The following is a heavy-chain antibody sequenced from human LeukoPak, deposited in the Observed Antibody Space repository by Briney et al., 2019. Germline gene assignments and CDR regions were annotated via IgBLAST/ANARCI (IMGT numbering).Heavy chain of an antibody. D-gene: IGHD6-19*01. J-gene: IGHJ4*02. CDR3: ARGGSGWYLDY. CDR1: GDSVSNNRAA. CDR2: TYYRSKWYN. Sequence: SQTLSLTCAISGDSVSNNRAARNWIRQSPSRGLEWLGRTYYRSKWYNDYVVSVKSRMTINPDTSKNQFSLQLNSVTPEDTAVYYCARGGSGWYLDYWGQGTLVTVSS. V-gene: IGHV6-1*01.